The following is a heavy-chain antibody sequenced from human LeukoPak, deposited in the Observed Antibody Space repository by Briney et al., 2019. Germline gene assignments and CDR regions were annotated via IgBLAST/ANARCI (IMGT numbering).Heavy chain of an antibody. CDR1: GFTFSSYG. Sequence: GGSLRLSCAASGFTFSSYGMHWVRQAPGKGLEWVAFIRYDGSNKYYADSVKGRFTISRDNSKNTLYLQMNSLRAEDTAVYYCAKEGYGSGSYYSPFGSWGQGTLVTVSS. V-gene: IGHV3-30*02. CDR3: AKEGYGSGSYYSPFGS. CDR2: IRYDGSNK. D-gene: IGHD3-10*01. J-gene: IGHJ4*02.